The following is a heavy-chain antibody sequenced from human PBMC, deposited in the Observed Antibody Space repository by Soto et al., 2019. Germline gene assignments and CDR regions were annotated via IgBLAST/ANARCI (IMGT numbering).Heavy chain of an antibody. V-gene: IGHV4-59*08. J-gene: IGHJ6*03. CDR3: ARSPSGVYDFWSGYYAPSSYYYMDV. Sequence: PSETLSLTCTVSGGSISSYYWSWIRQPPGKGLEWIGYIYYSGSTNYNPSLKSRVTISVDTSKNQFSLKLSSVTAADTAVYYCARSPSGVYDFWSGYYAPSSYYYMDVWDKGTTVTVSS. D-gene: IGHD3-3*01. CDR1: GGSISSYY. CDR2: IYYSGST.